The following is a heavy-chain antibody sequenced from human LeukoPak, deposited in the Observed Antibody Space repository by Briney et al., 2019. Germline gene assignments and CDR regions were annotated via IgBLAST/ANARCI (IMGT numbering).Heavy chain of an antibody. D-gene: IGHD1-26*01. CDR1: GFTFSSSW. J-gene: IGHJ4*02. V-gene: IGHV3-7*01. Sequence: GGSLRLSCAASGFTFSSSWMNWVRQAPGKGLVRVASIKHDGSERHYVDSVKGRFTISRDSAKNSVHLQMNSLRAEDTAVYYCASQQWELWGQGTLVTVSS. CDR2: IKHDGSER. CDR3: ASQQWEL.